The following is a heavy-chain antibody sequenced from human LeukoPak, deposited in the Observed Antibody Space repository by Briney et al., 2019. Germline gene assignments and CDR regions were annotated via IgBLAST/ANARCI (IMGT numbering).Heavy chain of an antibody. CDR2: IFYSGST. V-gene: IGHV4-59*01. CDR1: SGSISSYY. D-gene: IGHD4-17*01. CDR3: ASEPTPYYLVW. Sequence: PSETLSLTCTVSSGSISSYYWSWIRPPPGKGLEWIGYIFYSGSTNYNPPPKSRVTISVDTSQNQFSLGPSSVTAADTAVYYCASEPTPYYLVWWGQGTLVTVS. J-gene: IGHJ4*02.